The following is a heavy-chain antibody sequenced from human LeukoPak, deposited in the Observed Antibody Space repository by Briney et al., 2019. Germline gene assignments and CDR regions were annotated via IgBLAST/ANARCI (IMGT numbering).Heavy chain of an antibody. V-gene: IGHV3-30*18. CDR3: VKEVHSSGWSMYLDY. J-gene: IGHJ4*02. D-gene: IGHD6-19*01. CDR2: ISYHGSDK. CDR1: GFTFSRYW. Sequence: QPGGSLRLSCAASGFTFSRYWMHWVRQAPGKGLEWVAVISYHGSDKYYADSVKGRFTISRDNSKNTLYLQMDSLRAEDTAVYYCVKEVHSSGWSMYLDYWGQGTLVTVSS.